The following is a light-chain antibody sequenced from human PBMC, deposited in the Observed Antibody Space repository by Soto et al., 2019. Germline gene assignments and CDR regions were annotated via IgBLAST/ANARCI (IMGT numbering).Light chain of an antibody. CDR2: DAS. CDR3: QQYDGLPT. J-gene: IGKJ5*01. V-gene: IGKV1-33*01. Sequence: DIQMTQSPSSLSASVGDRVTITCQASQDISNYLNWYQQKPGKAPNVLIYDASNLGTGVPSRFSGSGARTDFTFSIRSLQPEDVATYYCQQYDGLPTFGQGTRLEIK. CDR1: QDISNY.